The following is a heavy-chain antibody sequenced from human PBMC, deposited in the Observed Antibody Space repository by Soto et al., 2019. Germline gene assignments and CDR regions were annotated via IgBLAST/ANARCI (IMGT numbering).Heavy chain of an antibody. Sequence: PGGSLRLSCAASGFTFSSYGMHWVRQAPGKGLEWVAVISYDGSNKYYADSVKGRFTISRDNSKNTLYLQMNSLRAEDTAVYYCAKDEDIVVVVAARKEQAIHYWGQGILVTVSS. D-gene: IGHD2-15*01. CDR3: AKDEDIVVVVAARKEQAIHY. CDR2: ISYDGSNK. CDR1: GFTFSSYG. V-gene: IGHV3-30*18. J-gene: IGHJ4*02.